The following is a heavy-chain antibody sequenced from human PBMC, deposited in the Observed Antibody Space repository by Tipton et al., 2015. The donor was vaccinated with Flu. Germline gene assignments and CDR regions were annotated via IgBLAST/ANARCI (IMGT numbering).Heavy chain of an antibody. J-gene: IGHJ6*02. CDR3: ARVPYYYYYGMDV. CDR1: GGSISSGSYY. Sequence: TLSPTCTVSGGSISSGSYYWGWIRQPPGKGLEWIGSIYYSGSTYYNPSLKSRVTISVDTSKNQFSLKLSSVTAADTAVYYCARVPYYYYYGMDVWGQGTTVTVSS. CDR2: IYYSGST. V-gene: IGHV4-39*07.